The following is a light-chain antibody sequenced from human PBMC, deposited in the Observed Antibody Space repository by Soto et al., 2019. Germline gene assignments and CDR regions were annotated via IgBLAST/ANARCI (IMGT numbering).Light chain of an antibody. J-gene: IGKJ1*01. CDR3: QQYSNWRRT. V-gene: IGKV3-15*01. CDR2: GAS. CDR1: QSVSSN. Sequence: EIVLTQSPATVSVSPGEGATLPCRASQSVSSNLAWYQQKPGQAPRFLMYGASTRATGITDRFSGSGSGTEFTLTNSSLQSEEFAFYYCQQYSNWRRTFGQGTKVDIK.